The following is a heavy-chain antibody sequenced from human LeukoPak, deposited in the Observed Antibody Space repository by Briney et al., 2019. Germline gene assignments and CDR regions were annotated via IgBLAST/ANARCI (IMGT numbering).Heavy chain of an antibody. V-gene: IGHV3-48*03. Sequence: GGSLRLSCAASGFNFSNYEFNWVRQAPGRGLEWVSYISRSGSFITYGDSVKGRFTISRDNVKNSLYLQMNSLRAEDTAVYYCARDSGHSSGDDCNHFDYWGQGTLVTVSS. D-gene: IGHD2-21*02. J-gene: IGHJ4*02. CDR1: GFNFSNYE. CDR2: ISRSGSFI. CDR3: ARDSGHSSGDDCNHFDY.